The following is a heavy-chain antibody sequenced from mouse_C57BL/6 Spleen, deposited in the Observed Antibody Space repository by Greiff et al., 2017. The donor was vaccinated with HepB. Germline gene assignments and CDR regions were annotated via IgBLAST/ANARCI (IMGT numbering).Heavy chain of an antibody. V-gene: IGHV1-15*01. CDR1: GYTFTDYE. CDR3: TRKGKLRLYYFDY. CDR2: IDPETGGT. J-gene: IGHJ2*01. D-gene: IGHD1-1*01. Sequence: QVQLKQSGAELVRPGASVTLSCKASGYTFTDYEMHWVKQTPVHGLEWIGAIDPETGGTAYNQKFKGKAILTADKSSSTAYMELRSLTSEDSAVYYCTRKGKLRLYYFDYWGQGTTLTVSS.